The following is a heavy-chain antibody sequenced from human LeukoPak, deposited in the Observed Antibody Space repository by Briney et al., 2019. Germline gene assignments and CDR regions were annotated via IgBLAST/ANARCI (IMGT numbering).Heavy chain of an antibody. CDR1: GFSSSRFA. CDR2: VSGGGTST. J-gene: IGHJ4*02. Sequence: PGGALILSCVGSGFSSSRFAMSWVRPAPGKGLEWVSSVSGGGTSTCYADSVKGRFSISRDDSKNMQFLQMNSLRPEDTALYFCAKRITVSAGFSFDSWGQGILVTVSS. CDR3: AKRITVSAGFSFDS. D-gene: IGHD6-19*01. V-gene: IGHV3-23*01.